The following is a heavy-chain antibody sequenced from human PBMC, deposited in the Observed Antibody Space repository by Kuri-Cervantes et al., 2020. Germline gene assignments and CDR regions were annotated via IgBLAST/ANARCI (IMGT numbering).Heavy chain of an antibody. CDR3: ARGVRQWMAAAGRVEY. J-gene: IGHJ4*02. CDR2: IYHSGST. CDR1: GGSIIGNNW. Sequence: SETLSLTCVVSGGSIIGNNWWNWVRQAPGKGLEWIGEIYHSGSTNYKSSLKSRVIISIDKSKNQFSLKLNFVTAANTAVYYCARGVRQWMAAAGRVEYWGQGTLVTVSS. V-gene: IGHV4-4*02. D-gene: IGHD6-13*01.